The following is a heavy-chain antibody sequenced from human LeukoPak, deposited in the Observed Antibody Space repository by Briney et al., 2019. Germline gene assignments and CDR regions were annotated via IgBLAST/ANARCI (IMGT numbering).Heavy chain of an antibody. CDR3: ARGEPYCSSTSCLSSSVAFDI. J-gene: IGHJ3*02. Sequence: SETLSLTCTVSDVSIKNYYWSWIRQPPGKGLEWIGYIYHSGSTYYNPSLKSRVTISVDRSKNQFSLKLSSVTAADTAVYYCARGEPYCSSTSCLSSSVAFDIWGQGTMVTVSS. CDR1: DVSIKNYY. D-gene: IGHD2-2*01. CDR2: IYHSGST. V-gene: IGHV4-59*12.